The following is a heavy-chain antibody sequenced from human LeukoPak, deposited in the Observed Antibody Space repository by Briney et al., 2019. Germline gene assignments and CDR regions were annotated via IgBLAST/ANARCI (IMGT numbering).Heavy chain of an antibody. CDR1: GGAISSGGYY. V-gene: IGHV4-31*03. D-gene: IGHD3-22*01. CDR3: ARGVCRDYYDSSGYYFPLHFDY. CDR2: ICYSGST. Sequence: SETLSLTCTVSGGAISSGGYYWSWIRQHPGKGPEWIGYICYSGSTYYNPSLKSRVTISVDTSKNQFSLKLSSVTAADTAVYYCARGVCRDYYDSSGYYFPLHFDYWGQGTLVTVSS. J-gene: IGHJ4*02.